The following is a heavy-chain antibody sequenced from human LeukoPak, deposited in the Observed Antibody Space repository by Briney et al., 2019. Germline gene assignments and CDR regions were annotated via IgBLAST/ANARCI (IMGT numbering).Heavy chain of an antibody. V-gene: IGHV3-30*18. D-gene: IGHD2/OR15-2a*01. Sequence: PGGSLRLSCATSGFTFSSYGVHWVRQAPGKGLEWVAVISYDDGSNKYYADSVKGRFTISRDNSKNTLYLQMNSLRPEDTAVYYCAKGSTFFDSWGQGTLVTVSS. CDR3: AKGSTFFDS. CDR1: GFTFSSYG. J-gene: IGHJ4*02. CDR2: ISYDDGSNK.